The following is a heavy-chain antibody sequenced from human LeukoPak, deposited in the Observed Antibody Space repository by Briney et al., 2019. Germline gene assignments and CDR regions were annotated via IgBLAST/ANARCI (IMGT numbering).Heavy chain of an antibody. CDR3: ARESYGDYGRYYYYYMDV. J-gene: IGHJ6*03. CDR1: GGSISSYY. CDR2: IYYSGST. Sequence: SETLSLTCTVSGGSISSYYWSWIRQPPGKGLEWIGYIYYSGSTNYNPSLKSRVTISVDTSKNQFSLKLSPVTAADTAVYYCARESYGDYGRYYYYYMDVWGKGTTVTVSS. D-gene: IGHD4-17*01. V-gene: IGHV4-59*01.